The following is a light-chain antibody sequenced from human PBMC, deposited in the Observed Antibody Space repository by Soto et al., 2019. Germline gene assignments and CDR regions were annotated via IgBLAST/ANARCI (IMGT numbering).Light chain of an antibody. V-gene: IGKV3-20*01. J-gene: IGKJ1*01. CDR2: GAS. CDR3: QQYGSSPGT. Sequence: IVLTQSPGPLSLSPGESAALSCRASHSVSSSYLAWYQQKPGQAPRLLIYGASSRATGIPDRFSGSGSGTDFTLTISRLEPEDFAVYYCQQYGSSPGTFGQGTKV. CDR1: HSVSSSY.